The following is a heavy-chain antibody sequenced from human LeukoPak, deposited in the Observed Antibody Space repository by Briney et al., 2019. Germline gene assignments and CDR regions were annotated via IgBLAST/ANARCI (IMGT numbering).Heavy chain of an antibody. CDR1: GYTFSSIW. Sequence: GGSLRLSCAASGYTFSSIWMSWVRQAPGKGLEWVANIKHDGSETNYVDSVKGRFSISRDNAKNSLHLQMNSLRVEDTAVYYCAKNGGPHGMDVWGLGTTVTVSS. CDR3: AKNGGPHGMDV. CDR2: IKHDGSET. V-gene: IGHV3-7*02. J-gene: IGHJ6*02. D-gene: IGHD3-16*01.